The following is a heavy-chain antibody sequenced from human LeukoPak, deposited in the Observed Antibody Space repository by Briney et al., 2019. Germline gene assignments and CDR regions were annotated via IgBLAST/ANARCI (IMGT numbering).Heavy chain of an antibody. Sequence: ASVKVSCKASGYTFTSYYMHWVRQAPGQGLEWMGIIYPSGGSTSYAQKFQGRVTMTRDTSTSTVYMELSSLRSEDTAVYYCARAPISEMATNDFDYWGQGTLVTVSS. J-gene: IGHJ4*02. CDR1: GYTFTSYY. V-gene: IGHV1-46*01. D-gene: IGHD5-24*01. CDR2: IYPSGGST. CDR3: ARAPISEMATNDFDY.